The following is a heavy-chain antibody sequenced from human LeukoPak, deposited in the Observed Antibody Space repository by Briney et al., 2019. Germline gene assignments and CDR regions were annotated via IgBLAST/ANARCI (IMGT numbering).Heavy chain of an antibody. CDR3: TRQAAATFLDY. Sequence: GGSLKLSCAASGFTFSGSAMHWVRQASGKGLEWVGRIRSKANSYATAYAASVKGRFTISRDDSKNTAYLQMNSLKTEDTAVYYCTRQAAATFLDYRGQGTLVTVSS. CDR1: GFTFSGSA. D-gene: IGHD3-16*01. J-gene: IGHJ4*02. V-gene: IGHV3-73*01. CDR2: IRSKANSYAT.